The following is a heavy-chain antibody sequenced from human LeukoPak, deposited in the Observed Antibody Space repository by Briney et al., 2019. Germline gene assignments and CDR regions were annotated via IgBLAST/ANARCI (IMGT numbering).Heavy chain of an antibody. CDR2: ISSSSSTI. V-gene: IGHV3-48*01. CDR1: GFTFRSYS. D-gene: IGHD1-26*01. Sequence: GGSLGLSCAASGFTFRSYSMNWVRQAPGKGLEWVSYISSSSSTIYYADSVKGRFTISRDNAKNSLYLQMNSLRAEDTAVYYCASRPSTIVWGKGTTVTVSS. J-gene: IGHJ6*04. CDR3: ASRPSTIV.